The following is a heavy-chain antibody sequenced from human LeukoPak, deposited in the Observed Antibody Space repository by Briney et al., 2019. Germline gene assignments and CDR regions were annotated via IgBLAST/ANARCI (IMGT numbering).Heavy chain of an antibody. D-gene: IGHD2-21*01. V-gene: IGHV3-21*01. J-gene: IGHJ6*02. CDR2: ISSSSSYI. CDR3: ARVQQGIAYYYGMDV. CDR1: GFTFSSCA. Sequence: PGGSLRLSCAASGFTFSSCAMSWVRQAPGKGLEWVSSISSSSSYIYYADSVKGRFTISRDNAKNSLYLQMNSLRAEDTAVYYCARVQQGIAYYYGMDVWGQGTTVTVSS.